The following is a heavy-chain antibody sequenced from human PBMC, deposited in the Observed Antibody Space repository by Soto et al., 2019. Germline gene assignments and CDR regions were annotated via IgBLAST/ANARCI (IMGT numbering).Heavy chain of an antibody. J-gene: IGHJ5*02. Sequence: QLQLQESGPGLVKPSETLSLTCTVSGGSISSSSFHWGWIRQPPGKGLEWIGSIYYSGSTYYSPSLKIRVTVSVDTSKNQCSLKLSSVTAADTAVYYCARRERAAGTDWWFDPWGQGTLVTVSS. CDR2: IYYSGST. V-gene: IGHV4-39*01. CDR1: GGSISSSSFH. CDR3: ARRERAAGTDWWFDP. D-gene: IGHD6-13*01.